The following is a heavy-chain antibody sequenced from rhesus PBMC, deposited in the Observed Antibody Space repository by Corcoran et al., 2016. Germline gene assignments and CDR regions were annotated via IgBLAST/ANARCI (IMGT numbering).Heavy chain of an antibody. CDR2: LFGSGGGN. J-gene: IGHJ2*01. Sequence: QVQLQESGPGLVKPSETLSLTCAVSGGSISGDYYWSWIRQPPGKGLEWIGSLFGSGGGNSLIPSLNSRVTLSVGTSTTQFSLRLSSATAADTAVYYCASALTWYFDLWGPGTPITISS. CDR3: ASALTWYFDL. CDR1: GGSISGDYY. V-gene: IGHV4S14*01.